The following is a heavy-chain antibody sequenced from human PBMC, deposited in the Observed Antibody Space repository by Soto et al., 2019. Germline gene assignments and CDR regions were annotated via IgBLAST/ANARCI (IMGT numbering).Heavy chain of an antibody. V-gene: IGHV4-30-4*01. D-gene: IGHD3-9*01. CDR3: ARVRYGRFDP. CDR2: IYYSGST. CDR1: GGSISSGDYY. Sequence: PSETLSLTCTVSGGSISSGDYYWSWIRQPPGEGLEWIAYIYYSGSTYYKVSLKSRLTISVDTSKNQFSLKLSSVTAADTAVYYCARVRYGRFDPWGQGTLVTVSS. J-gene: IGHJ5*02.